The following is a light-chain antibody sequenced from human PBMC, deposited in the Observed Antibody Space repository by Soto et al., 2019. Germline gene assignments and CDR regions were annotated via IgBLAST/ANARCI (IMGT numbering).Light chain of an antibody. V-gene: IGLV2-14*01. CDR2: DVS. CDR3: KSFTTSTTYV. CDR1: SSDIGSYNY. J-gene: IGLJ1*01. Sequence: SALTQPASVSGSPGQSIAISCTGTSSDIGSYNYVSWYQQHPGKAPKLMIYDVSNRPSGVSDRFSGSKSGNTASLTISGLQAEDEADYYCKSFTTSTTYVFGTGTKLTVL.